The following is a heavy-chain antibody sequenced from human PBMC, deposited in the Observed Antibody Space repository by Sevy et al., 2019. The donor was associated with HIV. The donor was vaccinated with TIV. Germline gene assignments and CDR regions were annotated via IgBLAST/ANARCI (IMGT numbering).Heavy chain of an antibody. J-gene: IGHJ4*02. Sequence: ASVKVSCKASGGTFSSYAISWVRQAPGQGLEWMGGIIPIFGTANYAQKFQGRVTITADESTSTAYMELSSLRSEDTAVYYCASEDGGSYLFYFDYWGQRTLVTVSS. D-gene: IGHD1-26*01. CDR2: IIPIFGTA. CDR3: ASEDGGSYLFYFDY. CDR1: GGTFSSYA. V-gene: IGHV1-69*13.